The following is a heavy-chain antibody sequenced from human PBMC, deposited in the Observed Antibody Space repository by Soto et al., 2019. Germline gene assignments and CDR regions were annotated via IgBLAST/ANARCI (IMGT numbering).Heavy chain of an antibody. Sequence: QVQLVQSGAEVKKPGASVKVSCKASGYTSINYGLSWVRQAPGQGLEWMGRISAYNAYTKFAQKRQGRVNITTDTSTRTAFMQLTSLISNDTAVYYCTRRCDPAPFDSWWQGTLVTVS. CDR3: TRRCDPAPFDS. CDR1: GYTSINYG. V-gene: IGHV1-18*01. CDR2: ISAYNAYT. D-gene: IGHD2-15*01. J-gene: IGHJ4*02.